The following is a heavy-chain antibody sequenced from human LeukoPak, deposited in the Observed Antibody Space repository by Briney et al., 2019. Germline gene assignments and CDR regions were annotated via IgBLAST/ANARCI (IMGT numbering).Heavy chain of an antibody. D-gene: IGHD5-12*01. J-gene: IGHJ4*02. Sequence: PSETLSLTCAVYGASFSGYYWNWIRQPPGKGLEWIGEINHSGSTNYNPSLKSRVTISVDTSKKQFSLNLNSVTAADTAIYYCARGARGYPDDNFDYWGQGTLVTVSS. CDR1: GASFSGYY. V-gene: IGHV4-34*01. CDR3: ARGARGYPDDNFDY. CDR2: INHSGST.